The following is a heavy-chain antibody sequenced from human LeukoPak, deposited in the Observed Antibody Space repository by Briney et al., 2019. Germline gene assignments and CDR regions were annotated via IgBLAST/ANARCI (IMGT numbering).Heavy chain of an antibody. CDR1: GFTFGSHA. Sequence: GGSLRLSCEASGFTFGSHAMYWVRQAPGKGLEWVGGIFGCGGSPHYADPVKGRFTISRDNSRNTVYLQINSLRAEDTAVYYCGKTTVGYSSGQKPAWPVDYWGQGTLVTVSS. V-gene: IGHV3-23*01. J-gene: IGHJ4*02. D-gene: IGHD5-18*01. CDR3: GKTTVGYSSGQKPAWPVDY. CDR2: IFGCGGSP.